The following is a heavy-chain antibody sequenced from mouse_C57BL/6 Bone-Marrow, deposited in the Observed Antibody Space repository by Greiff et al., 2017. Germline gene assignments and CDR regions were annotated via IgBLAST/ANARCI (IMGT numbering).Heavy chain of an antibody. D-gene: IGHD2-13*01. Sequence: EVQRVESGGGLVKPGGSLKLSCAASGFTFSSYAMSWVRQTPEKRLEWVATISDGGSYTYYPDNVKGRFTISRDNAKNNLYLQMSHLKSEDTAMYYCAAVRAYWGQGTLVTVSA. CDR2: ISDGGSYT. J-gene: IGHJ3*01. CDR3: AAVRAY. V-gene: IGHV5-4*01. CDR1: GFTFSSYA.